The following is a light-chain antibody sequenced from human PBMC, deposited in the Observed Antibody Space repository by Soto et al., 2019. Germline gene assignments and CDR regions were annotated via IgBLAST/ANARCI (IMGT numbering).Light chain of an antibody. J-gene: IGLJ3*02. V-gene: IGLV1-40*01. CDR1: SSNIGAGYD. CDR2: RNS. CDR3: QSYDSSLSGSV. Sequence: AVVTQPPSVSGAPGQRVTISCTGSSSNIGAGYDVHWYQQLPGTAPKLLIYRNSNRPSGVPDRVSGSKSGTSASLAITGLLAEDEADYYCQSYDSSLSGSVFGGGTKLTVL.